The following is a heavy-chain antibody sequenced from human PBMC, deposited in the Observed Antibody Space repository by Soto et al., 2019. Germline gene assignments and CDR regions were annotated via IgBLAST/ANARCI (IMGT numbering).Heavy chain of an antibody. J-gene: IGHJ6*02. CDR1: GYTFTSYG. Sequence: ASVKVSCKASGYTFTSYGISWVRQAPGQGLEWMGWISAYNGNTNYAQKLQGRVTMTTDTSTSTAYMELRSLRSDDTAVYYCARDPYHSHSRGYPFSYYYGMDVWGQGTTVTVSS. D-gene: IGHD3-22*01. CDR3: ARDPYHSHSRGYPFSYYYGMDV. CDR2: ISAYNGNT. V-gene: IGHV1-18*01.